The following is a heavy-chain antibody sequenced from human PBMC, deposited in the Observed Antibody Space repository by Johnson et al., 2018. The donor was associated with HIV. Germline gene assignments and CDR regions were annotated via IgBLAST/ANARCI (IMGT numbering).Heavy chain of an antibody. CDR2: ISYDGSNK. CDR1: GFTISSYA. CDR3: ARARDRSSSRDAFDI. D-gene: IGHD6-13*01. V-gene: IGHV3-30-3*01. J-gene: IGHJ3*02. Sequence: VQLVESGGGVVQPGRSLRLSCAASGFTISSYAMHWVRQAPGKGLEWVAVISYDGSNKYYADSVKGRFTISRDNSKNTLYLQMNSLRAEDTAVYYCARARDRSSSRDAFDIWDQGTMVTVSS.